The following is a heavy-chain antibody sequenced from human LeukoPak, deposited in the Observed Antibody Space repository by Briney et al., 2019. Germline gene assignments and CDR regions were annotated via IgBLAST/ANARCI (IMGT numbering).Heavy chain of an antibody. CDR3: AKDLSDYGFWDDAFDI. D-gene: IGHD3-3*01. Sequence: GGSLRLSCAASGFTFSSYAMSWVRQAPGKGLVWVSVISNSGGSTNYADSVKGRFTISRDNSMNTLYLQMNSLRAEDTAVYYCAKDLSDYGFWDDAFDIWGQGTMVTVSS. CDR1: GFTFSSYA. J-gene: IGHJ3*02. CDR2: ISNSGGST. V-gene: IGHV3-23*01.